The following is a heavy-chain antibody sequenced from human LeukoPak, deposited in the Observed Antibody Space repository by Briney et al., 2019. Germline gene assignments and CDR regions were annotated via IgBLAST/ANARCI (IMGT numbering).Heavy chain of an antibody. CDR2: INPRGGGT. Sequence: ASVKVSCKASGYTFSSYYIHWVRQAPGQGLEWMGVINPRGGGTSYPQKFQGRVTMTSDTSTSTVYIELSSLRSEDTAVYYCARDSSSGSYNVHAFWGQGTLVTVSS. CDR3: ARDSSSGSYNVHAF. J-gene: IGHJ4*02. D-gene: IGHD3-10*01. CDR1: GYTFSSYY. V-gene: IGHV1-46*01.